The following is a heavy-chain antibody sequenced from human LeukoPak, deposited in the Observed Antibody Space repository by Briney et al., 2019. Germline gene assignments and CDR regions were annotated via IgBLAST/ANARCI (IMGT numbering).Heavy chain of an antibody. V-gene: IGHV5-10-1*01. Sequence: GESLKISCKGSGYSFTDYWISWVRQMPGKGLEWTGRIDPSDSYTNYSPSSQGHVTISADKSINTAYLQWSSLKASDTAMYYCARHLSSGWYSDYWGQGTLVIVSS. CDR3: ARHLSSGWYSDY. D-gene: IGHD6-19*01. CDR1: GYSFTDYW. J-gene: IGHJ4*02. CDR2: IDPSDSYT.